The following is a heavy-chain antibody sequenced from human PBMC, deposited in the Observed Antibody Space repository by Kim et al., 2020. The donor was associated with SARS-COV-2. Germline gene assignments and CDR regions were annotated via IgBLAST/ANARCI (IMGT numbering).Heavy chain of an antibody. CDR1: GFPFDDYA. CDR3: VREYSTGWYSFRYFDD. J-gene: IGHJ1*01. CDR2: ISWNGGSM. Sequence: GGSLRLSCAASGFPFDDYAMHWVRQAPGKGLEWVSSISWNGGSMVYADSMKGRFTISRDNAKNSLYLQINSLRAEDTALYYCVREYSTGWYSFRYFDDWGQGTRVTVSS. D-gene: IGHD6-19*01. V-gene: IGHV3-9*01.